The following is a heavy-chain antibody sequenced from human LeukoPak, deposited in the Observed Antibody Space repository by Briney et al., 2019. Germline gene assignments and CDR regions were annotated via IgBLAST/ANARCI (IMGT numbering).Heavy chain of an antibody. D-gene: IGHD6-13*01. CDR3: GTLAAAGDY. CDR2: IYSGGST. CDR1: GFTLSSNY. V-gene: IGHV3-53*01. Sequence: GGSLRLSCAASGFTLSSNYMSSVRQAPGKGLEWVSAIYSGGSTYYPDSVKGRFTISRDNSKNTLYLQMNSLRTEDTPVYHCGTLAAAGDYWGQGTLVTVSS. J-gene: IGHJ4*02.